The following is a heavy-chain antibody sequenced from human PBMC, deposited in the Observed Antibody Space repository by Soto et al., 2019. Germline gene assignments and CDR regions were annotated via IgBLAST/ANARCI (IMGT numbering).Heavy chain of an antibody. CDR2: INSGGSST. Sequence: EVQLVESGGGLVQPGGSLRLSCAASGFTFSSYWMHWVRQAPGKGLVWVSRINSGGSSTYYADSVKGRCTISRDIAKNPLYLQMNSLRAEDTAVYYCARAFGYWGQGTLVTVSS. CDR1: GFTFSSYW. V-gene: IGHV3-74*01. D-gene: IGHD3-10*01. J-gene: IGHJ4*02. CDR3: ARAFGY.